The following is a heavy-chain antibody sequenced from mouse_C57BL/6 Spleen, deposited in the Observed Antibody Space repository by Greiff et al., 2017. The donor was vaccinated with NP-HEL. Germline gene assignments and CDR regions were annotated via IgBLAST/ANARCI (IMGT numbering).Heavy chain of an antibody. J-gene: IGHJ1*03. V-gene: IGHV7-3*01. CDR2: IRNKANGYTT. CDR3: ARYIRRWYFDV. CDR1: GFTFTDYY. Sequence: EVHLVESGGGLVQPGGSLSLSCAASGFTFTDYYMSWVRQPPGKALEWLGFIRNKANGYTTEYSASVKGRFTISRDNSQSILYLQMNALRAEDSATYDCARYIRRWYFDVWGTGTTVTVSS. D-gene: IGHD2-12*01.